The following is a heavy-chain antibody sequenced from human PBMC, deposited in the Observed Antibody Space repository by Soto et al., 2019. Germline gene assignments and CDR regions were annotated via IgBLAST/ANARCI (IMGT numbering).Heavy chain of an antibody. CDR2: MNPNSGNT. Sequence: GASVKVSCKASGYTFTSYDINWVRQATGQGLEWMGWMNPNSGNTGYAQKFQGRVTMTRNTSISTAYMELSSLRSEDTAVYYCARGRWLRFFLRWFDPWGQGTLVTVSS. J-gene: IGHJ5*02. CDR1: GYTFTSYD. V-gene: IGHV1-8*01. CDR3: ARGRWLRFFLRWFDP. D-gene: IGHD3-3*01.